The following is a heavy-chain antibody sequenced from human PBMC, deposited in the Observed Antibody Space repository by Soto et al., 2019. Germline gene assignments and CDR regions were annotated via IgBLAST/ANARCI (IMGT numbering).Heavy chain of an antibody. J-gene: IGHJ2*01. CDR3: ARQYGSGWSYWYFDL. V-gene: IGHV4-4*02. CDR2: IYHSGST. CDR1: GGSLSSSNW. Sequence: SETLSLTCAVSGGSLSSSNWWRWVRQPPGKGLEWIGEIYHSGSTNYNPSLKSRVTISVDKSKNQFSLKLSSVTAADTAVYYCARQYGSGWSYWYFDLWGRGTLVTVSS. D-gene: IGHD6-19*01.